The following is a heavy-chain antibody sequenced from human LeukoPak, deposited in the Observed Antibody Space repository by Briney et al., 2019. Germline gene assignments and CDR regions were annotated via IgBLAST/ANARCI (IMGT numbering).Heavy chain of an antibody. J-gene: IGHJ4*02. CDR1: GGSISSSSYY. CDR2: IYYSGST. D-gene: IGHD6-19*01. CDR3: ARTRAGLPGWFVDY. V-gene: IGHV4-39*01. Sequence: SETLSLTCAVSGGSISSSSYYWGWIRQPPGKGLEWIGSIYYSGSTYYNPSLKSRVTISVDTSKNQFSLKLSSVTAADTAVYYCARTRAGLPGWFVDYWGQGTLVTVSS.